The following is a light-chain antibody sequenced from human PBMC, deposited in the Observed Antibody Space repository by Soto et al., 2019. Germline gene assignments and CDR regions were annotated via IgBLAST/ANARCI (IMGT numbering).Light chain of an antibody. CDR1: SSNVGSYKL. CDR3: CSSGGSPTYV. Sequence: QSALTHPASVSVYPGQSITISCTGTSSNVGSYKLVSWYQQHPGKAPKLMIFEVNKRPSGVSNRFSGSKSGNTASLTISGLKVEDEADYYCCSSGGSPTYVFGTGTKVTVL. CDR2: EVN. J-gene: IGLJ1*01. V-gene: IGLV2-23*02.